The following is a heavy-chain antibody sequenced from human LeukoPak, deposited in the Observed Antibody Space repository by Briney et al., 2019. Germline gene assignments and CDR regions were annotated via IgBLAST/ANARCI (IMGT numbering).Heavy chain of an antibody. V-gene: IGHV4-61*02. D-gene: IGHD3-10*01. CDR2: IYSSGST. Sequence: PSETLSLTCTVSGGSISSGSYYWSWIRQPAGKGLEWIGRIYSSGSTNYNPSLKSRLTISVDTSKTQFSLKLSSVTAADTAVYYCARGSSDHSGKLDYWGQGTLVTVPS. CDR3: ARGSSDHSGKLDY. CDR1: GGSISSGSYY. J-gene: IGHJ4*02.